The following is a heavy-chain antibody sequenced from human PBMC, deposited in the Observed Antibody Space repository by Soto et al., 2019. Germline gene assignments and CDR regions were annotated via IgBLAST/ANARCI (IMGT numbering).Heavy chain of an antibody. D-gene: IGHD2-15*01. V-gene: IGHV1-2*02. Sequence: ASVKVSCKASGYTFTGYYMHWVRQAPGQGLEWMGWINPNSGGTNYAQKFQGRVTMTRDTSISTAYMELSRLRSDDTAVYYCAIGYCSGGSCFSYYYYYGMDVWGQGTTVTVSS. CDR2: INPNSGGT. CDR3: AIGYCSGGSCFSYYYYYGMDV. CDR1: GYTFTGYY. J-gene: IGHJ6*02.